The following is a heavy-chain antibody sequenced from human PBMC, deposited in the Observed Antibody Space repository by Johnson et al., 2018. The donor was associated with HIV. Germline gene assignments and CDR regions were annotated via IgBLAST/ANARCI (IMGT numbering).Heavy chain of an antibody. V-gene: IGHV3-13*01. D-gene: IGHD6-19*01. Sequence: VQLVESGGGVVRPGGSRRLSCAASGFTFSNAWMNWVRQAPGKGLEWVSGIDTAGDTYYPGSVKGRFTISRENAKNSLNLQMNSLRAGDTAVYYCVRALGGYSSGWYGAFDIWGQGTMVTVSS. J-gene: IGHJ3*02. CDR1: GFTFSNAW. CDR2: IDTAGDT. CDR3: VRALGGYSSGWYGAFDI.